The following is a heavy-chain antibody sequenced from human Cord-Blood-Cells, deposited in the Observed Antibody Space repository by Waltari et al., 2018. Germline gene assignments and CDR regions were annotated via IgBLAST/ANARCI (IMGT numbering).Heavy chain of an antibody. CDR2: LNHSGST. CDR3: ARVDYYGSGSYNWFDP. V-gene: IGHV4-34*01. J-gene: IGHJ5*02. Sequence: QVQLQQWGAGLLKPSETLSLTCAVYGGSFSGYYWSWIRQPPGKGLEWIGELNHSGSTNYHPSLKSRVTISVDTSKNQFSLKLSSVTAADTAVYYCARVDYYGSGSYNWFDPWGQGTLVTVSS. D-gene: IGHD3-10*01. CDR1: GGSFSGYY.